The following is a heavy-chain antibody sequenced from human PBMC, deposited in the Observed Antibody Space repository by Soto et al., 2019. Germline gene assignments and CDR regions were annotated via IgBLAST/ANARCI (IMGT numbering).Heavy chain of an antibody. CDR2: ISSDGSKQ. CDR3: AATAH. V-gene: IGHV3-30*03. J-gene: IGHJ4*02. D-gene: IGHD2-21*02. Sequence: QVQLVESGGGVVQPGRSLRLSCAASGFPFSSFGLHWVRQAPGKGPEWVAVISSDGSKQFYSDSVQGRFTISRDNLNNTLHLQMNSLRAADTAICYCAATAHWGQGTLVTVSS. CDR1: GFPFSSFG.